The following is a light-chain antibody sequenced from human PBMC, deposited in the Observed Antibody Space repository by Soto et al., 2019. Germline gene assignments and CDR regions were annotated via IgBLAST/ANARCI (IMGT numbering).Light chain of an antibody. V-gene: IGLV1-44*01. CDR3: SSYKSSSTLEV. J-gene: IGLJ1*01. CDR2: SNN. CDR1: SSNIGSNT. Sequence: QSVLTQPPSASGTPGQRVTISCSGSSSNIGSNTVNWYQQLPGTAPKLLIYSNNQRPSGVSNRFSGSKSGNTASLTISGLQAEDEADYYCSSYKSSSTLEVFGTGTKVTVL.